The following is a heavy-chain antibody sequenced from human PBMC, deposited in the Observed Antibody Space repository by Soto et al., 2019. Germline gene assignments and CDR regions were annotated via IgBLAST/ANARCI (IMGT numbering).Heavy chain of an antibody. V-gene: IGHV4-31*03. J-gene: IGHJ4*02. CDR1: GGSISSGGYY. CDR3: ARALMARTGQYYFDY. Sequence: SETLSLTCTVSGGSISSGGYYWSWIRQHPGKGLEWIGYIYYSGSTYYNPSLKSRVTISVDTSKNQFSLKLSSATAADTAVYYCARALMARTGQYYFDYWGQGTLVTVSS. D-gene: IGHD3-10*01. CDR2: IYYSGST.